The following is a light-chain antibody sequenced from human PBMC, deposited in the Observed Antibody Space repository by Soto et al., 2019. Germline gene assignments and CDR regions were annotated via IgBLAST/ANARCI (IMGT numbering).Light chain of an antibody. CDR3: QQYNSYSSWT. V-gene: IGKV1-5*01. CDR2: DAS. Sequence: DIQMTQSPSTLSASVGDRVTITCRASQSISRLLAWYQQKPGKAPQLLMYDASTLERGVPSRFSGSGSGTEFTLTINSLQTDDFATYYCQQYNSYSSWTFGQGTNVEIK. CDR1: QSISRL. J-gene: IGKJ1*01.